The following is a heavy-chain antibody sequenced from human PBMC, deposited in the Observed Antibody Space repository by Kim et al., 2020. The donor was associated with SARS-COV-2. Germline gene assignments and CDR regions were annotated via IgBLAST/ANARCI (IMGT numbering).Heavy chain of an antibody. V-gene: IGHV3-21*01. D-gene: IGHD3-10*01. CDR2: ITVSSTHI. Sequence: GGSLRLSCAASAFTFNTYTMDWVRQAPGKGLEWVSSITVSSTHIYYADSVKGRFTISRDNARNSVYLQMNSLRVDDTAVYYCARGWFGQVGDYWGQGTRVTVSS. CDR1: AFTFNTYT. CDR3: ARGWFGQVGDY. J-gene: IGHJ4*02.